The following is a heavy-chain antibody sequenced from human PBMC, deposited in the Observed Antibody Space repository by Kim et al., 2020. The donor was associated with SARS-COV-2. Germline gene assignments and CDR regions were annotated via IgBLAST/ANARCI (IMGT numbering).Heavy chain of an antibody. J-gene: IGHJ6*02. CDR3: ARVRAGVVPAPVLGLGPWYDYYAMDV. CDR2: INHSGIT. Sequence: SETLSLTCAVYGGSFSDYTWSWIRQPPGKGLEWIGEINHSGITNLSPSLKSRITISVDTSKSQFSLRLKSMPATDTAVYYCARVRAGVVPAPVLGLGPWYDYYAMDVWGRGPPVAVSS. D-gene: IGHD2-2*02. CDR1: GGSFSDYT. V-gene: IGHV4-34*01.